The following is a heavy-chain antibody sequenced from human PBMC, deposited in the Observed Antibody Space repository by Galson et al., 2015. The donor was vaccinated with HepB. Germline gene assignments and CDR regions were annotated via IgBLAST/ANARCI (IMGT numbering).Heavy chain of an antibody. Sequence: LSLTCTVSGGSISSYYWSWIRQPPGKGLEWIGYIYYSGSTNYNPSLKSRVTISVDTSKNQFSLKLSSVTAADTAVYYCAAGLPGGGYSSGWAIDYWGQGTLVTVSS. CDR1: GGSISSYY. CDR3: AAGLPGGGYSSGWAIDY. D-gene: IGHD6-19*01. J-gene: IGHJ4*02. V-gene: IGHV4-59*08. CDR2: IYYSGST.